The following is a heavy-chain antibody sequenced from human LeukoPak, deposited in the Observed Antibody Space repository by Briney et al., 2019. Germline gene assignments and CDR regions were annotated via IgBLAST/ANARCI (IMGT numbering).Heavy chain of an antibody. CDR1: GGSFSGYY. CDR2: INHSGST. V-gene: IGHV4-34*01. J-gene: IGHJ4*02. D-gene: IGHD6-13*01. CDR3: ARDPFRSSYDY. Sequence: PSETLSLTCAVYGGSFSGYYWSWIRQPPGKGLEWIGEINHSGSTNYNPSLKSRVTISVDTSKNQFSLKLSSVTAADTAVYYCARDPFRSSYDYWGQGTLVTVSS.